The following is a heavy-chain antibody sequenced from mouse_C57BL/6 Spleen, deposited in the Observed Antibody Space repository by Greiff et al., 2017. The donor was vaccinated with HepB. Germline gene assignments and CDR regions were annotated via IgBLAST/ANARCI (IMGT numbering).Heavy chain of an antibody. Sequence: QVQLQQSGPELVKPGASVKISCKASGYAFSSSWMNWVKQRPGKGLEWIGRIYPGDGDTNYNWKFKGKATLTADKSSSTAYMQLSSLTSEDSAVYFCARSFITTVVYFDDWGQGTTLTVSS. CDR2: IYPGDGDT. CDR3: ARSFITTVVYFDD. D-gene: IGHD1-1*01. V-gene: IGHV1-82*01. J-gene: IGHJ2*01. CDR1: GYAFSSSW.